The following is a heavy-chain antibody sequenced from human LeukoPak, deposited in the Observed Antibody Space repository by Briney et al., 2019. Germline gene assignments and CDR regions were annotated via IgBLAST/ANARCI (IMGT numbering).Heavy chain of an antibody. V-gene: IGHV1-2*02. D-gene: IGHD6-19*01. J-gene: IGHJ3*02. Sequence: ASVKVSCKASGYTFTGYYMHWVRQAPGQGLEWMGWINPNSGGTNYAQKFQGRVTMTRDTSISTAYMELSRLRSDDTAVYYCARVREQWLVKGAFDIWGQGTMVTVSS. CDR1: GYTFTGYY. CDR3: ARVREQWLVKGAFDI. CDR2: INPNSGGT.